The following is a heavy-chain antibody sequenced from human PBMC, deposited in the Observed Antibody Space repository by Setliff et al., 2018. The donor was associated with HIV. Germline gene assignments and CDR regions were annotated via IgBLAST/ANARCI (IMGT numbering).Heavy chain of an antibody. CDR1: GYTFTSSD. CDR3: ARGAWYTSGWYSSRYMGG. D-gene: IGHD6-19*01. CDR2: MNPNSGNT. V-gene: IGHV1-8*02. Sequence: ASVKVSCKASGYTFTSSDINWVRQAPGQGLEWMGWMNPNSGNTGYAQKFQGRVTLTRHTSISTAYMELNSLRSEDTAVYYCARGAWYTSGWYSSRYMGGRGKGT. J-gene: IGHJ6*03.